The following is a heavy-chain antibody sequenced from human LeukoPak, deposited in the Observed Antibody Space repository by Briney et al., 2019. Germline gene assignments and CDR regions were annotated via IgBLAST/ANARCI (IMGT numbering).Heavy chain of an antibody. CDR2: INPNSGGT. V-gene: IGHV1-2*02. CDR3: ARDSLAFGY. J-gene: IGHJ4*02. CDR1: GYTFTSYG. Sequence: ASVKVSCKASGYTFTSYGISWVRQAPGQGLEWMGWINPNSGGTNYAQKFQGRVTMTRDTSISTAYMELSRLRSDDTAVYYCARDSLAFGYWGQGTLVTVSS. D-gene: IGHD3-16*02.